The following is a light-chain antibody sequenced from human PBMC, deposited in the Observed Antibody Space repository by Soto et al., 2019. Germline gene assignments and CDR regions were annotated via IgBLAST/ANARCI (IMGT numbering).Light chain of an antibody. J-gene: IGKJ4*01. CDR1: QSVVRY. Sequence: EIVLTQSPVTLSLSPGDTATLSCRACQSVVRYVAWYQQKPGQAPRLLIYDSTIRASGIPARFSGSGSGTDFSLTISSLEPEDFAVYYCQQRYHWPPLTFGGGTKVEVK. CDR2: DST. V-gene: IGKV3-11*01. CDR3: QQRYHWPPLT.